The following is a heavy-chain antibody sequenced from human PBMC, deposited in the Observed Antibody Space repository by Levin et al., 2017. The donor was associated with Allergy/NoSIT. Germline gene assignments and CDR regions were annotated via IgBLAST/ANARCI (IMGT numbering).Heavy chain of an antibody. V-gene: IGHV3-21*01. D-gene: IGHD2-15*01. J-gene: IGHJ3*02. CDR2: ISSSSSYI. CDR3: ARVAVVVAGVRNAFDI. Sequence: GESLKISCAASGFTFSSYSMNWVRQAPGKGLEWVSSISSSSSYIYYADSVKGRFTISRDNAKNSLYLQMNSLRAEDTAVYYCARVAVVVAGVRNAFDIWGQGTMVTVSS. CDR1: GFTFSSYS.